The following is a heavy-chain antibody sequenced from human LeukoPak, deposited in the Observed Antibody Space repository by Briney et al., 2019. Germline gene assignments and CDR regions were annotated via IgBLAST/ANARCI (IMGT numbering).Heavy chain of an antibody. CDR2: IYYNGKT. CDR3: ARLLDNDSSGDPDTFDM. Sequence: SETLSLTCSVSGGSMSRHYWSRIRQPPGKGLEWIGYIYYNGKTYYNPSLQSRVTISIDTSKNLFSLKLTSVTAADTAVYSCARLLDNDSSGDPDTFDMWGQGTMVTVSS. CDR1: GGSMSRHY. J-gene: IGHJ3*02. V-gene: IGHV4-59*11. D-gene: IGHD3-22*01.